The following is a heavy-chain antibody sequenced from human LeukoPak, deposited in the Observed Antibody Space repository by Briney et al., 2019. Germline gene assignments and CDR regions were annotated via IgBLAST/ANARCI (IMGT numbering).Heavy chain of an antibody. Sequence: SETLSLTCNVSGDSLTSHFWSWIRQTPGKGLEWIGYVFHSGTTNYSPSLKSRVTISLDTSKKQLYLRLTSVTAADTAVYYCARRMVTVTDAFDIWGRGTMVSVSS. V-gene: IGHV4-59*08. CDR3: ARRMVTVTDAFDI. D-gene: IGHD2-21*02. CDR1: GDSLTSHF. CDR2: VFHSGTT. J-gene: IGHJ3*02.